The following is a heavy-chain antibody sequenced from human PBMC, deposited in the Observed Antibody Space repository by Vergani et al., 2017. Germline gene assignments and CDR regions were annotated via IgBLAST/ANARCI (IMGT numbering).Heavy chain of an antibody. CDR2: ISSSGSTI. CDR3: ARGGGGYELQIPNWFDP. J-gene: IGHJ5*02. V-gene: IGHV3-48*03. CDR1: GFTFSSYE. Sequence: EVQLVESGGGLVQPGGSLRLSCAASGFTFSSYEMNWVRQAPGKGLEWVSYISSSGSTIYYADSVKGRFTISIDNAKNSLYLQMNSLRAEDTAVYYCARGGGGYELQIPNWFDPWGQGTLVTVSS. D-gene: IGHD5-12*01.